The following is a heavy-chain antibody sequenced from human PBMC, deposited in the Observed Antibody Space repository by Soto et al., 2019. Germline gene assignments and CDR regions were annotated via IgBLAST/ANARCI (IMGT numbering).Heavy chain of an antibody. CDR1: GYTFNGYY. Sequence: ASVKVCCKACGYTFNGYYMRWVRHDPVKGLEWMGWINPNSGGTNYAQKFQGWVTMTRDTSISTAYMELSRLRSDDTTVYYCARGGAYSGSYHLYYYGMDVWGQGTTVTVSS. CDR2: INPNSGGT. CDR3: ARGGAYSGSYHLYYYGMDV. D-gene: IGHD1-26*01. V-gene: IGHV1-2*04. J-gene: IGHJ6*02.